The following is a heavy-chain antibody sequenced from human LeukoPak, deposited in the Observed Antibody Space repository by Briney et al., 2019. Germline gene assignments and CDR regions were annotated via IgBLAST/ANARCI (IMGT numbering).Heavy chain of an antibody. Sequence: PGGSLRLSCAASGFTFSSYAMSWVRQAPGKGLEWVSAIGGSGGSTYYADSVKGRFTISRDNSKNTLYLQMNSLRAEDTAVYYCAKGLIFSPPIVVVPAAPGDYWGQGTLVTVSS. D-gene: IGHD2-2*01. J-gene: IGHJ4*02. V-gene: IGHV3-23*01. CDR2: IGGSGGST. CDR3: AKGLIFSPPIVVVPAAPGDY. CDR1: GFTFSSYA.